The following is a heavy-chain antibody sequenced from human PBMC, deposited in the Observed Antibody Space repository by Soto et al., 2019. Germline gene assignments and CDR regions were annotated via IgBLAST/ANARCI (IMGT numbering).Heavy chain of an antibody. Sequence: SETLSLTCAVYGGSFSGYYWSWIRQPPGKGLEWIGEINHSGSTNYNPPLKSRVNISVDTSKNQFSLKLSSVTAADKTVYYCARRHDFWSGYFDYWGQGTLVTVSS. CDR1: GGSFSGYY. J-gene: IGHJ4*02. D-gene: IGHD3-3*01. CDR2: INHSGST. V-gene: IGHV4-34*01. CDR3: ARRHDFWSGYFDY.